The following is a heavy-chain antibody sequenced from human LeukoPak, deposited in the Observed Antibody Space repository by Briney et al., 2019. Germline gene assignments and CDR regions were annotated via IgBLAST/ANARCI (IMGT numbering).Heavy chain of an antibody. CDR1: GYTFTAHY. J-gene: IGHJ2*01. CDR2: IDPNSGGT. Sequence: ASVKVSCRASGYTFTAHYIHWVRHAPGQGLEWMGWIDPNSGGTNYAQKFLGSVTMTGDTSINTAFMELSRLRSDDTAIYYCARGRGTTMVRGVITNYLDLWGRGSLVTVSS. V-gene: IGHV1-2*02. CDR3: ARGRGTTMVRGVITNYLDL. D-gene: IGHD3-10*01.